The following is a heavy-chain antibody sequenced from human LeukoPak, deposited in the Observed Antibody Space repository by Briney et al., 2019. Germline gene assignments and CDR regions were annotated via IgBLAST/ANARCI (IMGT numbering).Heavy chain of an antibody. J-gene: IGHJ4*02. CDR1: GFTFSSYA. CDR2: ISGSGGST. D-gene: IGHD3-10*01. CDR3: AKDEVLLWFGEPHFDY. V-gene: IGHV3-23*01. Sequence: GGSLRLSCVASGFTFSSYAMSWVRQAPGKGLEWVSAISGSGGSTYYADSVKGRFTISRDNSKNTLYLQMNSLRAEDTAVYYCAKDEVLLWFGEPHFDYWGQGTLVTVSS.